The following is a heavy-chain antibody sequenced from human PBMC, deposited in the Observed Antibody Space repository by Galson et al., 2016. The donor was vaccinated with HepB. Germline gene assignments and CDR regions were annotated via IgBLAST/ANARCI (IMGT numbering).Heavy chain of an antibody. Sequence: CAISGDSVFRNNVAWYWIRQSPSRGLEWLGRTYYSSKWYNDYALSLKSRISINADTSKNQIFLQLNSVTPDDTAVYYCARDGRLKYYGMDVWGQGTTVTVSS. J-gene: IGHJ6*02. CDR3: ARDGRLKYYGMDV. CDR1: GDSVFRNNVA. D-gene: IGHD5/OR15-5a*01. CDR2: TYYSSKWYN. V-gene: IGHV6-1*01.